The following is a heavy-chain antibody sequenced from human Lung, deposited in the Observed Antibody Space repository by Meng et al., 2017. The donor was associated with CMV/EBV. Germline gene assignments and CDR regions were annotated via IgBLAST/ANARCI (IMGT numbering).Heavy chain of an antibody. CDR1: GGTFSSYA. CDR3: ARGSRSGELLTFQFAFDI. D-gene: IGHD2-15*01. J-gene: IGHJ3*02. Sequence: SVXVSCKASGGTFSSYAISWVRQAPGQGLEWMGGIIPIFGTANYAQKFQGRVTITTDESTSTAYMELSSLRSEDTAVYYCARGSRSGELLTFQFAFDIWXQGTXVTVSS. V-gene: IGHV1-69*05. CDR2: IIPIFGTA.